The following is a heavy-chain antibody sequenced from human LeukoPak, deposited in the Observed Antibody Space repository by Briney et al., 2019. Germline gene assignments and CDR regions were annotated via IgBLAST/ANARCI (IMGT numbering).Heavy chain of an antibody. CDR2: ISSSSSYI. CDR1: GFTFSSYS. Sequence: PGGSLRLSCAASGFTFSSYSMNWVRQAPGKGLEWVSSISSSSSYIYYADSVKGRFTISRDNAKNSLYLQMNSLRAEDTAVYYCAIQPRYQLYAFDIWGQGTMVTVSS. V-gene: IGHV3-21*01. CDR3: AIQPRYQLYAFDI. J-gene: IGHJ3*02. D-gene: IGHD2-2*01.